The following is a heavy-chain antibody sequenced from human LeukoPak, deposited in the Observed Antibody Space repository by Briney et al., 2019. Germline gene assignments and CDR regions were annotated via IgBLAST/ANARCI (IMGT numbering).Heavy chain of an antibody. CDR1: GFTFSSYS. D-gene: IGHD2-2*01. V-gene: IGHV3-21*01. J-gene: IGHJ5*02. Sequence: GGSLRLSCAASGFTFSSYSMNWVRQAPGKGLEWASSISSSSSYIYYADSVKGRFTISRDNAKNSLYLQMNSLRAEDTAVYYCARGAEIVVVPAAIGVPLFDPWGQGTLVTASS. CDR3: ARGAEIVVVPAAIGVPLFDP. CDR2: ISSSSSYI.